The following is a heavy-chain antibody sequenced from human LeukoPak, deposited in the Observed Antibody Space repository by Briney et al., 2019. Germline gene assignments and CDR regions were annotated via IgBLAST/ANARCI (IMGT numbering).Heavy chain of an antibody. CDR1: GFTFSSYW. Sequence: GGSLRLSCAASGFTFSSYWMHWVRQAPEKGLVWVSRINTDGSITNYADSVKGRFTISRDNAKNTLYLQMTSLRTEDTAVYYCAKVRTGHYFDYWGQGTLVTVSS. CDR3: AKVRTGHYFDY. J-gene: IGHJ4*02. V-gene: IGHV3-74*01. D-gene: IGHD1-1*01. CDR2: INTDGSIT.